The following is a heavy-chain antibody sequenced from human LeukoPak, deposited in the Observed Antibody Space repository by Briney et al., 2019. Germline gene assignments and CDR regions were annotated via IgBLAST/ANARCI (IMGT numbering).Heavy chain of an antibody. D-gene: IGHD3-3*01. V-gene: IGHV1-69*05. CDR3: ARGNFGVVIEGYDY. CDR1: GGTFSSYA. J-gene: IGHJ4*02. Sequence: ASVKVSCKASGGTFSSYAISWVRQAPGQGLEWMGGIIPIFGTANYAQRFQGRVTITTDESTSTAYMELSSRRSEDTAVYYCARGNFGVVIEGYDYWGQGTLVTVSS. CDR2: IIPIFGTA.